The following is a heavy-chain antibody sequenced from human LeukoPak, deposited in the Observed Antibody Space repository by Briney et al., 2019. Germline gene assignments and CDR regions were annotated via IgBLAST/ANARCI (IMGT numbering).Heavy chain of an antibody. Sequence: GGSLRLSCAASGFTFSSYSMNWVRQAPGKGLEWVSYISSSSSTIYYADSVKGRFTISRDNADNSLYLQMTSLRVEDTAVYFCASRYCTGVNCFAASYICMDVWGKGTTVTVSS. CDR2: ISSSSSTI. D-gene: IGHD2-8*02. CDR1: GFTFSSYS. CDR3: ASRYCTGVNCFAASYICMDV. J-gene: IGHJ6*03. V-gene: IGHV3-48*04.